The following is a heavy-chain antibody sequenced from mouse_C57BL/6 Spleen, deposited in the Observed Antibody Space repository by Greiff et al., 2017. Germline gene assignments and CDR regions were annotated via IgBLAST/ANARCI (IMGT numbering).Heavy chain of an antibody. Sequence: QVQLKESGPGLVAPSQSLTITCTVSGFSLTSYGVNWVRQPPGKGLEWLVVIWSDGSTTYNSDLISIMCISKDNSKGQVFLKMNSLQTDDTARYYWARQGGIYEGYYPLAYWGQGTLVTVSA. CDR1: GFSLTSYG. CDR2: IWSDGST. D-gene: IGHD2-3*01. J-gene: IGHJ3*01. CDR3: ARQGGIYEGYYPLAY. V-gene: IGHV2-6-1*01.